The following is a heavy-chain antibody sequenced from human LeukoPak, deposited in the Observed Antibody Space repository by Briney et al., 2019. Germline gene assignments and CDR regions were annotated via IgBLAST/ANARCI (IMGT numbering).Heavy chain of an antibody. CDR3: ARDALRYTDNYYFFDS. CDR1: GCTFSAYE. D-gene: IGHD1-26*01. CDR2: ISTSGSPI. Sequence: GGSLRLSCAASGCTFSAYELSWVRQAPGKGLEWLSYISTSGSPIYYTDSVKGRITISRENAKNSLYLQMHSLRVEDTAVYYCARDALRYTDNYYFFDSWGQGTLVTVSS. J-gene: IGHJ4*02. V-gene: IGHV3-48*03.